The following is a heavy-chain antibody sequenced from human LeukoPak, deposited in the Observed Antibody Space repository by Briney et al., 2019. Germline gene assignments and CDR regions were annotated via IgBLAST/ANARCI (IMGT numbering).Heavy chain of an antibody. Sequence: SETLSLTCAVYGGSFSGYYWSWIRQPPGKGLEWIGEVNHSGSTNYNPSLKSRVTISVGTSKNQFSLKLSSVTAADTAVYYCARGVVVVAVTFDYWGQGTLVTVSS. V-gene: IGHV4-34*01. J-gene: IGHJ4*02. CDR2: VNHSGST. D-gene: IGHD2-15*01. CDR3: ARGVVVVAVTFDY. CDR1: GGSFSGYY.